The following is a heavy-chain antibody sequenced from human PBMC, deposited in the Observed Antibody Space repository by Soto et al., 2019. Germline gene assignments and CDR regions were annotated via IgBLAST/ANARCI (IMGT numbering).Heavy chain of an antibody. CDR2: ISGSGSTT. V-gene: IGHV3-11*01. CDR3: ARRPPANRIYCMDV. J-gene: IGHJ6*03. Sequence: SLRLSCVASGFTFSDYYMSWIRQAPGKGLEWVSYISGSGSTTYYADSVKGRFTISMDNAENSLYLQMNSLRGEDTAVYYCARRPPANRIYCMDVWGQGTTVTVS. CDR1: GFTFSDYY.